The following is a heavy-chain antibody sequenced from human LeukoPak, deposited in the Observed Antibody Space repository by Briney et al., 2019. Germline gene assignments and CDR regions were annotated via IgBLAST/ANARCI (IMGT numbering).Heavy chain of an antibody. CDR1: GFTFSSYG. J-gene: IGHJ4*02. CDR3: VKDDGWVQYAN. CDR2: IRADAVTT. Sequence: GGSLGLSCAASGFTFSSYGMSWVRQAPGKGLEWVSGIRADAVTTYYADSVKSRFIISRDNSKNTVYLQMNSLSAEDAAVYYCVKDDGWVQYANWGQGTLVTVSS. D-gene: IGHD5-24*01. V-gene: IGHV3-23*01.